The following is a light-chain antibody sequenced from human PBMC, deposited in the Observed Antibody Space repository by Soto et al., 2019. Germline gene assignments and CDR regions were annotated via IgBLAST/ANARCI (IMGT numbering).Light chain of an antibody. CDR1: TSDVGGYNL. J-gene: IGLJ1*01. CDR3: CSYASSSSYV. CDR2: EGT. Sequence: QSVLTQPASVSGSAGQSITISCSGTTSDVGGYNLVSWYQQHTAKAPKLLIYEGTQRPSGVSSRFSGSKSGNTASLTISGLQAEDEADYYCCSYASSSSYVFGTGTKVHRP. V-gene: IGLV2-23*01.